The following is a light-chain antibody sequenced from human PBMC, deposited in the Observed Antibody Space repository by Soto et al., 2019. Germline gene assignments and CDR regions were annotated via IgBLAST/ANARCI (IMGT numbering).Light chain of an antibody. Sequence: QSALTQPRSVSGSPGQSVTISCTGTSSDVGAYNYVSWFQQHPGKAPKLMIYDVSKRPSGVPDHFSGSKSGNTASLTISGLQAEDEADYYCCSYAGSYTLVFGTGTKVTVL. J-gene: IGLJ1*01. CDR1: SSDVGAYNY. CDR2: DVS. CDR3: CSYAGSYTLV. V-gene: IGLV2-11*01.